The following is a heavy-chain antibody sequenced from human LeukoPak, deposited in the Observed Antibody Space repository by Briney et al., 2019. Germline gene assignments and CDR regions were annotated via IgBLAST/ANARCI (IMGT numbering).Heavy chain of an antibody. V-gene: IGHV3-30*02. CDR3: AKDFYRGITIFGVVDY. Sequence: GGSLRLSCAASGLTLSSYVMNWVRQAPGKGLEWVAFIRFDGSNKYYADSVKGRFTISRDNSKNTLYLQMNSLRAEDTAVYYCAKDFYRGITIFGVVDYWGQGTPVTVSS. J-gene: IGHJ4*02. CDR2: IRFDGSNK. D-gene: IGHD3-3*01. CDR1: GLTLSSYV.